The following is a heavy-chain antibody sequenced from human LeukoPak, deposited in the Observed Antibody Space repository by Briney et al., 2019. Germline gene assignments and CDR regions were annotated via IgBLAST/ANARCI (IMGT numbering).Heavy chain of an antibody. V-gene: IGHV3-21*01. CDR3: ARDWLWGHVSSVCDY. Sequence: PGGSLRLSCAASGFTFSSYSMNWVRQAPGKGLEWVSSISSSSSYIYYADSVKGRFTISRDNAKNSLYLRMNSLRAEDTAVYYCARDWLWGHVSSVCDYWGQGTLVTVSS. D-gene: IGHD3-22*01. CDR1: GFTFSSYS. J-gene: IGHJ4*02. CDR2: ISSSSSYI.